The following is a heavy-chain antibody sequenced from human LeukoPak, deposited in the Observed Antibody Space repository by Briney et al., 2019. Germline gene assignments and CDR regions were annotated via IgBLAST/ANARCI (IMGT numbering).Heavy chain of an antibody. CDR1: GGSISSHY. D-gene: IGHD3-22*01. J-gene: IGHJ5*02. CDR2: IYYSGST. V-gene: IGHV4-59*11. Sequence: SETLSLTCTVSGGSISSHYWSWIRQPPGKGLEWIGYIYYSGSTNYNPSLKSRVTISVDTSKNQFSLKLSSVTAADTAVYYCARGVLRYYYDSSGPRFDPWGQGTLVTVSS. CDR3: ARGVLRYYYDSSGPRFDP.